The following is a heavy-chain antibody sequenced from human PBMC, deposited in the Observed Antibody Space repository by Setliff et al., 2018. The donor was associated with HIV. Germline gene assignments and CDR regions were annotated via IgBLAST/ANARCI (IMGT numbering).Heavy chain of an antibody. V-gene: IGHV3-11*04. CDR1: GFTFSDYY. CDR3: ARDWVDTAMADDY. Sequence: GGSLRLSCAASGFTFSDYYMNWVRQAPGKGLEWVSSISSSSTIYNADSVKGRFTFSRDNAKNSLYLQMNSLRAEDTAVYYCARDWVDTAMADDYWGQGTLVTVSS. J-gene: IGHJ4*02. CDR2: ISSSSTI. D-gene: IGHD5-18*01.